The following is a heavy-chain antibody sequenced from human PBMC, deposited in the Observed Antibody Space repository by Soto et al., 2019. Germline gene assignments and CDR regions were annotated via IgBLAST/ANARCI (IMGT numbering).Heavy chain of an antibody. D-gene: IGHD3-16*01. CDR2: ISSNSDTI. Sequence: EVQLVESGGGLVQPGRSLRLSCVASGFTADDYALHWVRQAPGKGLEWVSGISSNSDTIHYADSVKGRFTISRDNAKNSLFLQMNSLRPGDTAVYYCAKDMEWGGMSTFHYFDYWGQGTLVTVSS. J-gene: IGHJ4*02. CDR3: AKDMEWGGMSTFHYFDY. V-gene: IGHV3-9*02. CDR1: GFTADDYA.